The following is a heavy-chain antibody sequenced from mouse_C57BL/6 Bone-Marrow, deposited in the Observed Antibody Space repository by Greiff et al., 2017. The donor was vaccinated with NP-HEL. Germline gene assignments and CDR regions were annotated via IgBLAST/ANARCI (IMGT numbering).Heavy chain of an antibody. D-gene: IGHD2-3*01. V-gene: IGHV5-9*01. J-gene: IGHJ4*01. Sequence: EVKLVESGGGLVKPGGSLKLSCAASGFTFSSYTMSWVRQTPEKRLEWVATISGGGGNTYYPDSVKGRFTISRDNAKNTLYLQMSSLRSEDTALYYCARLQYDGYYGYAMDYWGQGTSVTVSS. CDR1: GFTFSSYT. CDR3: ARLQYDGYYGYAMDY. CDR2: ISGGGGNT.